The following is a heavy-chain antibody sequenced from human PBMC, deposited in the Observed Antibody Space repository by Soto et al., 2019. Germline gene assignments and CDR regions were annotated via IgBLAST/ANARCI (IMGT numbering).Heavy chain of an antibody. Sequence: QVQLVQSGAEVKKPGSSVKVSCKASGGTFSSYAISWVRQAPGQGLEWMGGIIPIFGTANYAQKIQGRVTITADRSTSTAYMERSSLTSEDTAVYYCAGEDYSDGSGYYSPLGYWGQGTLFTVYS. CDR3: AGEDYSDGSGYYSPLGY. CDR2: IIPIFGTA. V-gene: IGHV1-69*06. J-gene: IGHJ4*02. CDR1: GGTFSSYA. D-gene: IGHD3-22*01.